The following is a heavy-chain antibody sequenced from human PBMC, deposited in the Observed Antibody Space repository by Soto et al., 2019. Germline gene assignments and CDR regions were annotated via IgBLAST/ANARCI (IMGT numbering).Heavy chain of an antibody. J-gene: IGHJ4*02. V-gene: IGHV1-18*01. Sequence: QVQLVQSGAEVKKPGASVKVSCKATGYTFSNYGISWVRQVPGQGLEWIGWISVYKGKTNYAQKFQGGVTMTTDSSTRTASMELRTLRSDDTAVYYCARDHIIPAVGTLDYWGQGTLVIVSS. CDR2: ISVYKGKT. D-gene: IGHD6-13*01. CDR3: ARDHIIPAVGTLDY. CDR1: GYTFSNYG.